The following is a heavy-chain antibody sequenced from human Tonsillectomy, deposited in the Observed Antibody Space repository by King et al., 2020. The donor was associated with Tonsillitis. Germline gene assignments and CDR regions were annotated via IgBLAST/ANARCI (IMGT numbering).Heavy chain of an antibody. CDR3: ARESPSHYDYVWGSYRPDAFDI. Sequence: VQLVESGGGLIQPGGSLRLSCAASGFTVSSNYMSWVRQAPGKGLELGSVIYSGCSTYDADSVKGRFTISRDNSKNTLDLQRNSLRAEDTAVYYCARESPSHYDYVWGSYRPDAFDIWGQGTMVTVSS. CDR1: GFTVSSNY. V-gene: IGHV3-53*01. D-gene: IGHD3-16*02. CDR2: IYSGCST. J-gene: IGHJ3*02.